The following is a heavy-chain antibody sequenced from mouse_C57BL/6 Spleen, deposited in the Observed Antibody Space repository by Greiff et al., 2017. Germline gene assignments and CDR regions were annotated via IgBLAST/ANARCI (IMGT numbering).Heavy chain of an antibody. Sequence: EVQLQQSGPELVKPGASVKIPCKASGYTFTDYNMDWVKQSHGKSLEWIGDINPNNGGTIYNQKFKGKATLTVDKSSSTAYMELRSLTSEDTAVYYCARDDYYGSSYEGYFDVWGTGTTVTVSS. V-gene: IGHV1-18*01. CDR2: INPNNGGT. D-gene: IGHD1-1*01. CDR3: ARDDYYGSSYEGYFDV. CDR1: GYTFTDYN. J-gene: IGHJ1*03.